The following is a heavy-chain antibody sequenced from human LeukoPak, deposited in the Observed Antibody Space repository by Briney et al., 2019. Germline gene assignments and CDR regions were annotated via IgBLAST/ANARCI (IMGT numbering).Heavy chain of an antibody. J-gene: IGHJ4*02. CDR1: GFTFSSYA. V-gene: IGHV3-23*01. D-gene: IGHD5-24*01. CDR2: IGGSGGST. CDR3: AKVRGDGYNYFDY. Sequence: PGGSLRLSCAAAGFTFSSYAMSWVRQAPGKGLEWVSAIGGSGGSTYYADSVKGRFTISRDNSKNTLYLQMNSLRADDTAVYYCAKVRGDGYNYFDYWGQGTLVTVSS.